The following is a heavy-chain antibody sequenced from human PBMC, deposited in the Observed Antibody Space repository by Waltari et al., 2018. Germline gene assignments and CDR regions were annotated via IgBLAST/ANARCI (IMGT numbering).Heavy chain of an antibody. Sequence: QGQLVESGGGVFQPGGSLTLSCETSGFQFADYSMHWVRQAPGKGLDWLSFIRYDSSMVYNADSIAGRFSISRDDAQRTVQLRLTSLRGDDTAVYYCAKGGIVGTVGPYYVDMWGRGTSVTVS. CDR3: AKGGIVGTVGPYYVDM. CDR2: IRYDSSMV. CDR1: GFQFADYS. D-gene: IGHD2-21*01. J-gene: IGHJ6*03. V-gene: IGHV3-30*02.